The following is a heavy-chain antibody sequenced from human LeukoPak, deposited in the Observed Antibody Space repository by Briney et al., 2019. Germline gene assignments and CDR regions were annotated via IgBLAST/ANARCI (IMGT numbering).Heavy chain of an antibody. CDR1: GFTFSSYA. CDR3: APLGQLVRLDY. D-gene: IGHD6-6*01. CDR2: ISGSGGST. Sequence: LSGGSLRLSCAASGFTFSSYAMSWVRQAPGKGLEWVSAISGSGGSTYYADPVKGRFTISRDNSKNTLYLQMNSLRAEDTAVYYCAPLGQLVRLDYWGQGTLVTVSS. V-gene: IGHV3-23*01. J-gene: IGHJ4*02.